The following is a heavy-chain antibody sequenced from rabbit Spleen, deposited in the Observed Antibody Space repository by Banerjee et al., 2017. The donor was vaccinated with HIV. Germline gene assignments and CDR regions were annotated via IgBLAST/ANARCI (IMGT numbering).Heavy chain of an antibody. CDR1: GFDFSRYG. Sequence: QEQLVETGGGLVQPGGSLTLSCKASGFDFSRYGMSWVRQAPGKGLEWIGYIDPVFGSTYYASWVNGRFSISRENTQNTVSLQMNSLTAADTATYFCARNYNSAWDLWGPGTLVTVS. D-gene: IGHD4-1*01. J-gene: IGHJ4*01. CDR2: IDPVFGST. CDR3: ARNYNSAWDL. V-gene: IGHV1S47*01.